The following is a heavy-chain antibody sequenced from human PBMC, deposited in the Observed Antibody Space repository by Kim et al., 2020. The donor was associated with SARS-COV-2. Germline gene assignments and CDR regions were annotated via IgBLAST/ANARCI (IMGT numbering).Heavy chain of an antibody. Sequence: SETLSLTCTVSGGSISSNDWWSWVRQSPGKGLEWIGEIYHSGITTYRPSLKSRVTISVDKSKNQFSLKINSVTAADTAVYYCVRELDSRSSKYFDPWGQG. J-gene: IGHJ5*02. CDR1: GGSISSNDW. CDR3: VRELDSRSSKYFDP. D-gene: IGHD6-6*01. CDR2: IYHSGIT. V-gene: IGHV4-4*02.